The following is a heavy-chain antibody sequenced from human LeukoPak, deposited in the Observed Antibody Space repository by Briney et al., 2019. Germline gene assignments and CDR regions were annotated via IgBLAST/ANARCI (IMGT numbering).Heavy chain of an antibody. CDR3: ARELAAAGSGYYYYGMDV. CDR1: GFTFSSYG. J-gene: IGHJ6*02. V-gene: IGHV3-33*01. CDR2: IWYDGSNK. D-gene: IGHD6-13*01. Sequence: GRSLRLSCAASGFTFSSYGMHWVRQAPGKGLEWVAVIWYDGSNKYYADSVKGRFTISRDNSKNTLYLQMNSLRAEDTAVYYCARELAAAGSGYYYYGMDVWGQGTTVTVSS.